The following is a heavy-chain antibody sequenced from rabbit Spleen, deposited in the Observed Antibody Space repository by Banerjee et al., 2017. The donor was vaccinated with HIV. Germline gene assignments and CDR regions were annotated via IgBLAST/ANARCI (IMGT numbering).Heavy chain of an antibody. CDR3: GRGDSISVWAFNL. D-gene: IGHD4-1*01. Sequence: QQQLEESGGGLFQPGGSLALTCKASGFSFSSSYVMCWVRQAPGKGLEWIGCINTGDGSDGYASWVNGRFTISRSTSPNTVDLKMTSLTAADTATYFCGRGDSISVWAFNLWGPGTLVTVS. V-gene: IGHV1S43*01. CDR2: INTGDGSD. CDR1: GFSFSSSYV. J-gene: IGHJ4*01.